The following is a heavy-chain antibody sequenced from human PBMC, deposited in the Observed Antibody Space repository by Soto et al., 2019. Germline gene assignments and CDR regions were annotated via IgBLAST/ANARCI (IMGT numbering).Heavy chain of an antibody. CDR2: IYPDDSDT. J-gene: IGHJ4*02. D-gene: IGHD5-18*01. V-gene: IGHV5-51*07. Sequence: GESLKISCKASGYIFTTYCIAGVHQMPGKGLEWMGIIYPDDSDTRYSPSFQGQVTISADKSIDNAYLQWSSLKASDTAMYYCARQGRYNYASPNDYWGQGTLVTVSS. CDR3: ARQGRYNYASPNDY. CDR1: GYIFTTYC.